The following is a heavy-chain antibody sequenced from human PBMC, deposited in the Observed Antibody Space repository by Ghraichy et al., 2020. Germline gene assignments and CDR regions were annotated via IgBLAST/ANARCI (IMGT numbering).Heavy chain of an antibody. J-gene: IGHJ3*02. CDR3: ARGKFNSFDI. V-gene: IGHV6-1*01. CDR2: TYYRYKWNN. CDR1: GDSLSSSGVA. Sequence: TLSLTCAVSGDSLSSSGVAWNWIRQSPSRGLEWLGRTYYRYKWNNDYAVSMKSRITINPDTSENQFSLQLNSVTPEDTAVYYCARGKFNSFDIWGQGAMVTVSS.